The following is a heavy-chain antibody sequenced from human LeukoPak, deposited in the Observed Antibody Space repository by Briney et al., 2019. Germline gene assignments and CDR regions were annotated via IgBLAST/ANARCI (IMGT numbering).Heavy chain of an antibody. CDR2: TSGSGGST. J-gene: IGHJ4*02. CDR1: GFTFSNYA. Sequence: PGGSLRLSCAASGFTFSNYAMSWVRQAPGKGLEWVSVTSGSGGSTYYGDSVKGRFTISRDNSKNTLYMQMNSLRAEDTAVYYCAKDRLEGPYFFHYWGQGTLVTVSS. D-gene: IGHD1-1*01. V-gene: IGHV3-23*01. CDR3: AKDRLEGPYFFHY.